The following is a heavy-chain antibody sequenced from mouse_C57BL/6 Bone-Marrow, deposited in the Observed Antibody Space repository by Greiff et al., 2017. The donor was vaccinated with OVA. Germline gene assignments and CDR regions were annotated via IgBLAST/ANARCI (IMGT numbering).Heavy chain of an antibody. J-gene: IGHJ4*01. V-gene: IGHV5-17*01. D-gene: IGHD1-1*02. CDR1: GFTFSDYG. Sequence: EVQRVESGGGLVKPGGSLKLSCAASGFTFSDYGMHWVRQAPEKGLEWVAYISSGSSTIYYADTVKGRFTISRDNAKNTLFLQMTSLRSEDTAMYYCAKGWRRDAMDYWGQGTSVTVSS. CDR2: ISSGSSTI. CDR3: AKGWRRDAMDY.